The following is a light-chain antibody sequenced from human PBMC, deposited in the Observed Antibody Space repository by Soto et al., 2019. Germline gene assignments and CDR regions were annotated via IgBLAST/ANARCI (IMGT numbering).Light chain of an antibody. J-gene: IGKJ2*01. CDR2: AAS. Sequence: DIQLTQSPSFLSASVGDRVTITCRASQEISSYLAWYQQKPGKAPKLLIYAASTLESGVPSRFSGSGSGTEYTLTISSLQPEDFATYYCQQLNSFPVTFGQGTKLEIK. V-gene: IGKV1-9*01. CDR1: QEISSY. CDR3: QQLNSFPVT.